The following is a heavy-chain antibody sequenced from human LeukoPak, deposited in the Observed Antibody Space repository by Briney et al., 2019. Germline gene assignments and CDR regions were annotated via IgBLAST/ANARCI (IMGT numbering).Heavy chain of an antibody. D-gene: IGHD1-14*01. CDR2: IKQDGSEK. J-gene: IGHJ4*02. CDR1: GLTFSNYW. CDR3: ARNQRRLDY. V-gene: IGHV3-7*01. Sequence: GGSLRPSCAASGLTFSNYWMTWVRQAPGKGLELVANIKQDGSEKYYVDSVKGRFTISRDNAKNSLYLQMNSLRAEDTAVYYCARNQRRLDYWGQGTLVTVSS.